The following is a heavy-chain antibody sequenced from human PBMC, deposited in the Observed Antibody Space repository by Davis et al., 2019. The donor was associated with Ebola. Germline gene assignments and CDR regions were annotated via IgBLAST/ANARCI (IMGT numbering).Heavy chain of an antibody. CDR2: ISGSGAST. D-gene: IGHD5-12*01. J-gene: IGHJ6*04. CDR1: GFTFNSYA. CDR3: AKGGSAYYYYGMDV. V-gene: IGHV3-23*01. Sequence: GGSLRLSCAASGFTFNSYAMSWVRQAPGKGPEWVSAISGSGASTHCADSVKGRFSISRDNSKNTLYLQMNSLRAEDTAIYYCAKGGSAYYYYGMDVWGKGTTVTVSS.